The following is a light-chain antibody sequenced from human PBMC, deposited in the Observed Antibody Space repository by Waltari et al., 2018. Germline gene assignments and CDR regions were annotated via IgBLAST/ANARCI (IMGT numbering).Light chain of an antibody. CDR1: ALPQQY. V-gene: IGLV3-25*03. CDR2: KDI. CDR3: QSADIDGLYVV. J-gene: IGLJ2*01. Sequence: SSELTQPPSVSVSPGQTARIPCSGDALPQQYVYWYQQKTDPAPVQVMAKDIARPSGMPERFAGSNSGTTVKLIITGVQAEDEADYYCQSADIDGLYVVFGSGTKLTVL.